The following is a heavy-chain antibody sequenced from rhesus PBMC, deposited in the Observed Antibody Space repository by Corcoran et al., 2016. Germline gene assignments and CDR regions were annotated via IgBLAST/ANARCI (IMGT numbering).Heavy chain of an antibody. J-gene: IGHJ4*01. CDR1: GFTFSNYW. CDR2: INSAGSST. V-gene: IGHV3-28*02. Sequence: EVQLVESGGGLAKPGGLLRLSCAASGFTFSNYWMYWVRQAPGKGLEGISAINSAGSSTYYADSVKGRFTISRENAKNTLYLQMDSLRAEDTAVYYCARDNGNYFDYWGQGVLVTVSS. CDR3: ARDNGNYFDY. D-gene: IGHD4-29*01.